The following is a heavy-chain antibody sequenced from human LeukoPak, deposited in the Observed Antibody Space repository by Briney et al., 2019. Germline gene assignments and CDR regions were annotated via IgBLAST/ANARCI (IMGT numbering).Heavy chain of an antibody. Sequence: GGSLRLSCAASGFTFSNYGMHWVRQAPGKGLEWVAVISYDGSNKYYADSVKGRFTISRDNSKNTLYLQMNSLRAEDTAVYYCAKEGYDSSGYYGLDYWGQGTLVTVSS. D-gene: IGHD3-22*01. J-gene: IGHJ4*02. CDR1: GFTFSNYG. CDR3: AKEGYDSSGYYGLDY. V-gene: IGHV3-30*18. CDR2: ISYDGSNK.